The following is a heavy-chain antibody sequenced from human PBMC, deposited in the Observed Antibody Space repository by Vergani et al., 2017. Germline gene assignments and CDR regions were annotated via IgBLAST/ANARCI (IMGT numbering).Heavy chain of an antibody. Sequence: VQLVESGGGVVQPGRSLRLSCAASGFTVSSYYMSWVRQAPGKGLEWVSLIYSGDSTYYADSVKGRFTISRDNSKNTLYLQMNSLTAEDTAVYYCARVGYYGYWGQGTLVTVSS. CDR3: ARVGYYGY. D-gene: IGHD3-3*01. CDR1: GFTVSSYY. CDR2: IYSGDST. J-gene: IGHJ4*02. V-gene: IGHV3-53*01.